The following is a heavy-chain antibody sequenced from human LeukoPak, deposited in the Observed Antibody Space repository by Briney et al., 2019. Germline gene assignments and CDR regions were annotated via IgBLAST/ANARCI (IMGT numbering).Heavy chain of an antibody. D-gene: IGHD6-13*01. Sequence: GGSLRLSCAASGFTFSSYWMHWVRQPPGKGLVWVSRINGDGSSKQYADSVKGRFSISRDNTKNTVSLQMNSLRAEDTAVYYCAKPRIAAAKYFDYWGQGTLVTVSS. CDR1: GFTFSSYW. J-gene: IGHJ4*02. CDR2: INGDGSSK. CDR3: AKPRIAAAKYFDY. V-gene: IGHV3-74*01.